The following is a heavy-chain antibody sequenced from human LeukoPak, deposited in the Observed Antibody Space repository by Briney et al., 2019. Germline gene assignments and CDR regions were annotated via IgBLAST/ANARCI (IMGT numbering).Heavy chain of an antibody. CDR3: AREGDYGGNPNEVWFDP. D-gene: IGHD4-23*01. J-gene: IGHJ5*02. Sequence: GGSLRLSCAASGFTLSSNYMSWVRQAPGKGLEWVSVIYTGGYTYYSDSVKGRFTISRDNSKNTLYLQVNSLRAEDTAVYYCAREGDYGGNPNEVWFDPWGQGTLVTVSS. V-gene: IGHV3-53*01. CDR1: GFTLSSNY. CDR2: IYTGGYT.